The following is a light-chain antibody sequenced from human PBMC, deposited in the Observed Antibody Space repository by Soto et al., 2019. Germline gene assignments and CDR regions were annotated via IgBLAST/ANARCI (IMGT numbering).Light chain of an antibody. Sequence: EIVLTQSPGTLSLSPGERATLSCRASQSITNNYLAWYQQKPGQAPRLLIYGASGRVTGIADRFSGSGSGTVFTRTISSLEPEDFAVYYCQQYGSTPITFGHGTRLDIK. CDR1: QSITNNY. J-gene: IGKJ5*01. CDR2: GAS. V-gene: IGKV3-20*01. CDR3: QQYGSTPIT.